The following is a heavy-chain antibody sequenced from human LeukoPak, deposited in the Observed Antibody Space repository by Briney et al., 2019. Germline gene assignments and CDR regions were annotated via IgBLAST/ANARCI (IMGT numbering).Heavy chain of an antibody. J-gene: IGHJ4*02. CDR1: GFTFSDYG. CDR2: LSSGGSHE. D-gene: IGHD6-13*01. V-gene: IGHV3-30*18. Sequence: PGGSLRLSCAASGFTFSDYGMHWVRQAPGKGLEWVAVLSSGGSHEYFADSVKGRFTISRDNSKNTPNLQMSSLRPEDTAVYYCAKEGATAGKMRFHFDYWGQGTLVTVSS. CDR3: AKEGATAGKMRFHFDY.